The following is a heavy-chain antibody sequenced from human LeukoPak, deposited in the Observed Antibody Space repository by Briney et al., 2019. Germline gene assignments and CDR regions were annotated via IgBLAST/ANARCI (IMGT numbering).Heavy chain of an antibody. CDR2: ISGSGSST. J-gene: IGHJ5*02. D-gene: IGHD6-13*01. Sequence: GSLRLSCAASGFTFRRYDMSWVRQAPGKGLEWVSAISGSGSSTYYTDFVKGRFTISRDNSKNTLYLQMNSLRAEDTAVYYCAKVGSIAAQSPVFDPWGQGTLVTVSS. CDR3: AKVGSIAAQSPVFDP. V-gene: IGHV3-23*01. CDR1: GFTFRRYD.